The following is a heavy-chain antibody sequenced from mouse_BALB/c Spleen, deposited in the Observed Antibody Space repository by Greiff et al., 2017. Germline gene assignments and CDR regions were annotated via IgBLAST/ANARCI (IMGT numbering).Heavy chain of an antibody. D-gene: IGHD1-1*01. Sequence: EVQLQQSGAELVRSGASVKLSCTASGFNIKDYYMHWVKQRPEQGLEWIGSIDPENGDTEYAPKFQGKATMTADTSSNTAYLQLSSLTSEDTAVYYCNGGDTTIGVPFAYWGQGTLVTVSA. CDR2: IDPENGDT. V-gene: IGHV14-4*02. J-gene: IGHJ3*01. CDR3: NGGDTTIGVPFAY. CDR1: GFNIKDYY.